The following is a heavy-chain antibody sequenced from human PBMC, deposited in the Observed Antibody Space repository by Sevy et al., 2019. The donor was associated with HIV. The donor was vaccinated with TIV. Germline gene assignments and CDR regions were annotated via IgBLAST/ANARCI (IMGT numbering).Heavy chain of an antibody. D-gene: IGHD6-19*01. CDR3: ARDSSSGYSSGWYLGYFQH. CDR2: ISYDGSNK. J-gene: IGHJ1*01. V-gene: IGHV3-30*04. Sequence: GGSLRLSCAASGFTFSSYVMHWVRQAPGKGLEWVAVISYDGSNKYYADSVKGRFTISRDNSKNTLYLQMNSLRAEDTAVYYCARDSSSGYSSGWYLGYFQHWGQGTLVTVSS. CDR1: GFTFSSYV.